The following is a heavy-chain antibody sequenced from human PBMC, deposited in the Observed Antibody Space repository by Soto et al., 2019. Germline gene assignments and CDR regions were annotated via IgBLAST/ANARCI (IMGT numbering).Heavy chain of an antibody. CDR1: GGSFNGYY. CDR2: INHSGST. D-gene: IGHD2-2*03. J-gene: IGHJ4*02. CDR3: VDGYFDY. Sequence: PSETLSLTCAVYGGSFNGYYWSWIRQPPGKGLEWIGEINHSGSTNYNPSLKSRVTISVDTSKNQFSLKLSSVTAADTAVYYCVDGYFDYWGQGTLVTVSS. V-gene: IGHV4-34*01.